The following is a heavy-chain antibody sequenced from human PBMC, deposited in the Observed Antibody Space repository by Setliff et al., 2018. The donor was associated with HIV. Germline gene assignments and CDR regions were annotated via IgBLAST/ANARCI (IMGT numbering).Heavy chain of an antibody. J-gene: IGHJ4*02. CDR1: GVSISSRNW. V-gene: IGHV4-4*02. D-gene: IGHD3-22*01. Sequence: SETLSLTCAVSGVSISSRNWWSWVRQPPGKGLEWIGEINYSGNTNYNPSLKTRVTISVDTSKNQFSLKLSSVTAADTAVYYCAREATYYYDGSGYYYFDYWGRGTLVTVSS. CDR2: INYSGNT. CDR3: AREATYYYDGSGYYYFDY.